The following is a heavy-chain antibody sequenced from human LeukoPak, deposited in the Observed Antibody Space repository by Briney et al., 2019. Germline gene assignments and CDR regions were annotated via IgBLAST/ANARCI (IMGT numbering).Heavy chain of an antibody. CDR2: INPNSGGT. V-gene: IGHV1-2*02. D-gene: IGHD6-19*01. CDR1: GYTFTAYY. J-gene: IGHJ4*02. CDR3: ARGISSGWYLDY. Sequence: EASVKVSGKTSGYTFTAYYMHWVRQAPGQGPEWMAWINPNSGGTNYAQKFQGRVTMTRDTSISTAYMELSRLRSDDTAVYYCARGISSGWYLDYWGQGTLVTVSS.